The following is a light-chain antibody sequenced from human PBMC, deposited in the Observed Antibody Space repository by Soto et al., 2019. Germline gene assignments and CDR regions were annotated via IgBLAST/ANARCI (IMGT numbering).Light chain of an antibody. V-gene: IGLV2-14*01. CDR1: SSDVGGYNY. J-gene: IGLJ1*01. CDR2: DVS. CDR3: ASYKSSTISVYD. Sequence: QSVLTQPASVSGSPGQSITISCTGTSSDVGGYNYVSWYQQHPGKAPKLMIYDVSNRPSGVSNRFSGSKSGNTASLTISGLRVEDVVVYYCASYKSSTISVYDVGTGTKATV.